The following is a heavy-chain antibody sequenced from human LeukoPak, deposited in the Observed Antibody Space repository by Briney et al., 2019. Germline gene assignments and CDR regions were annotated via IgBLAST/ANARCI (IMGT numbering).Heavy chain of an antibody. CDR1: GFTFSSYA. CDR2: ISGSGGST. D-gene: IGHD3-10*01. Sequence: TGGSLRLSCAASGFTFSSYAMTWVRQAPGKGLEWVSAISGSGGSTYYADSVKGRFTISRDNSKNTLYLQMNSLRAEDTAVYYCAKDVRAYGSGGYYFDYWGQGTLVTVSS. CDR3: AKDVRAYGSGGYYFDY. V-gene: IGHV3-23*01. J-gene: IGHJ4*02.